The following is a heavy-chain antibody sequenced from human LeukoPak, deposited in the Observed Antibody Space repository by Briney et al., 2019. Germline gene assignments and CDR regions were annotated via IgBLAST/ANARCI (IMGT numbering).Heavy chain of an antibody. V-gene: IGHV1-24*01. CDR3: TAAGTGYYGMDV. J-gene: IGHJ6*04. D-gene: IGHD6-13*01. Sequence: ASVKVSCKVSGYTLTQLSMHWVRQAPGKGREWMGGFDPEDGETIYAQKFQGRVTMTEDTSTDTAYMELSSLRSEDTAVYYCTAAGTGYYGMDVWGKGTTVTVSS. CDR1: GYTLTQLS. CDR2: FDPEDGET.